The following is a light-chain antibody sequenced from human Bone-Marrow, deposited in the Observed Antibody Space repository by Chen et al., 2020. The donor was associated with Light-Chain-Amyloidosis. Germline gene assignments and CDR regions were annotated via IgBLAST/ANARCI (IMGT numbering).Light chain of an antibody. CDR2: RDT. CDR3: ATWDVSGRGQGV. CDR1: TSTIGGNF. V-gene: IGLV1-47*02. J-gene: IGLJ3*02. Sequence: QSLLNLPPSASGTPGPRVTFSRSGSTSTIGGNFIDWYLHRAGTATKLLIPRDTQRPSGVTDRFAGAKSGTSDSLTISGLRSEDEAVYYCATWDVSGRGQGVFGGGTKLTV.